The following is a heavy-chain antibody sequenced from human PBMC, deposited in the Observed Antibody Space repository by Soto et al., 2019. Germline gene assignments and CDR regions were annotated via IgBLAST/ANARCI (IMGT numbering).Heavy chain of an antibody. Sequence: SVKVSCKASGYIFTGYHMHWVRQAPGQGLEWMGGIIPIFGTANYAQKFQGRVTITADESTSTAYMELSSLRSEDTAVYYCARGTTYYYDSSGYYYFDYWGQGTLVTVSS. D-gene: IGHD3-22*01. J-gene: IGHJ4*02. CDR1: GYIFTGYH. CDR2: IIPIFGTA. CDR3: ARGTTYYYDSSGYYYFDY. V-gene: IGHV1-69*13.